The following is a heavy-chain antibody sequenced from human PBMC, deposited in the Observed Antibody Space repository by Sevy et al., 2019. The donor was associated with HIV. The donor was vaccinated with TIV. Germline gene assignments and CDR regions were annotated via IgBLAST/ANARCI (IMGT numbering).Heavy chain of an antibody. Sequence: GGSLRLSCAASGFIFSNYAMHWVRQAPGKGLEWVAVISYDGNIKYYADSVKGRFTISRDNSKNTLYLQMNSLRAEDTAVYYCARGNSRYHYYDMDVWGKGTTVTVSS. CDR3: ARGNSRYHYYDMDV. CDR2: ISYDGNIK. J-gene: IGHJ6*03. CDR1: GFIFSNYA. V-gene: IGHV3-30-3*01. D-gene: IGHD2-21*01.